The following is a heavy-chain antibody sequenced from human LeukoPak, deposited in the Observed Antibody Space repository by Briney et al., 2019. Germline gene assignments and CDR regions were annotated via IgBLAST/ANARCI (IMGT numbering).Heavy chain of an antibody. V-gene: IGHV1-18*01. Sequence: GASVEVSCKASGYTFTSYGLSWVRQAPGQGLEWMGWISAYNGHTKYPQKLQGRVTMTTDTSTSTAYMELRSLRSDDTAVYYCARGFPPRRNYDSSGYYSYYFDYWGQGTLVTVSS. CDR2: ISAYNGHT. D-gene: IGHD3-22*01. CDR1: GYTFTSYG. J-gene: IGHJ4*02. CDR3: ARGFPPRRNYDSSGYYSYYFDY.